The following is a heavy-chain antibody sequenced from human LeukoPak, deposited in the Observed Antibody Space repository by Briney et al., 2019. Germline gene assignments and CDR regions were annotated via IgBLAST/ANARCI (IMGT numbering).Heavy chain of an antibody. Sequence: PSETLSLTCAVYGGSFSGYYWSWIRQPPGKGLEWIGEINHRGSTNYNPSLKSRVTISVDTSKNQFSLKLSSVTAADTAVYYCARGGYSYGYAKRHLDYWGQGTLVTVSS. CDR3: ARGGYSYGYAKRHLDY. D-gene: IGHD5-18*01. CDR1: GGSFSGYY. V-gene: IGHV4-34*01. J-gene: IGHJ4*02. CDR2: INHRGST.